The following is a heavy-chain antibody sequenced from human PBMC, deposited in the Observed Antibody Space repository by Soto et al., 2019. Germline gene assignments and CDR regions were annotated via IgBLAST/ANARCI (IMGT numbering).Heavy chain of an antibody. CDR3: ATLNYYDSF. CDR1: GFTVSSSY. V-gene: IGHV3-53*01. J-gene: IGHJ4*02. CDR2: IYTGGST. Sequence: EGQLVESGGGLIQPGGSLRLSCAASGFTVSSSYRNWVRQAPGKGLEWVSVIYTGGSTDYAESVKGRFTTSRDNSKNTLYLQMNSLRAEDTAVYYCATLNYYDSFWGQGTLVTVSS. D-gene: IGHD3-22*01.